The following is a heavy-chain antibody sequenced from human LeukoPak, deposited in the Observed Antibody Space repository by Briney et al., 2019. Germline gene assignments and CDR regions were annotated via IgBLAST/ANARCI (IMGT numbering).Heavy chain of an antibody. CDR3: VQGWRDN. Sequence: GGSLRLSCAASGFTFSEYWMSWVRQAPGKGLEWVANIKQDSSEKYYVDSVKGRFTISRDNAKNSLYLQLNTLRAEATAVYYCVQGWRDNWGQGTLVTVSS. J-gene: IGHJ4*02. V-gene: IGHV3-7*01. CDR2: IKQDSSEK. D-gene: IGHD1-1*01. CDR1: GFTFSEYW.